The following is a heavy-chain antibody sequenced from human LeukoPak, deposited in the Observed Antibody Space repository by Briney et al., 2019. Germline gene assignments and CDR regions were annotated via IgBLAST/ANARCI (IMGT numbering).Heavy chain of an antibody. D-gene: IGHD5-12*01. CDR2: IYHSGST. Sequence: PSETLSLTCTVSGYSISSGYYWGWIRQPPGKGLEWIGSIYHSGSTHYNPSIKSRVTISVDTSKSQFSLKLTSVTAADTAVYYCARGGYSGYDSRRVLGEFDPWGQGTLVTVSS. CDR3: ARGGYSGYDSRRVLGEFDP. CDR1: GYSISSGYY. J-gene: IGHJ5*02. V-gene: IGHV4-38-2*02.